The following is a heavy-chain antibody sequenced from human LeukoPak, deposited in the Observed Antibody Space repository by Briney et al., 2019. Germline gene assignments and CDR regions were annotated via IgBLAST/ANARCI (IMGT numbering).Heavy chain of an antibody. V-gene: IGHV1-2*02. CDR3: VRDGAFDI. Sequence: VSVKVSCKASGYTFTGYYMHWVRQAPGQGLEWMGWINPNSGDTKYAQKFQGRVTMTGDTSISTTYMELSRLKSDDTAVYYCVRDGAFDIWGQGTMVTVSS. CDR2: INPNSGDT. CDR1: GYTFTGYY. J-gene: IGHJ3*02.